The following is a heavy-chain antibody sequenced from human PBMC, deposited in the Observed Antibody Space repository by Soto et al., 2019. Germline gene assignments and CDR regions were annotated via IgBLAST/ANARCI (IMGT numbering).Heavy chain of an antibody. CDR1: GDSIKTETW. V-gene: IGHV4-4*02. CDR2: IKHTGDA. CDR3: PRVGRLHWFES. D-gene: IGHD1-26*01. Sequence: QVHLQESGPGLVKPSETLSLTCAVSGDSIKTETWWSWLRQLPGTGLEWIGEIKHTGDANANPALPRRVPTSCDRTKNQFLLNLRSGSAADAAADFGPRVGRLHWFESWGQGTLVAVSS. J-gene: IGHJ5*01.